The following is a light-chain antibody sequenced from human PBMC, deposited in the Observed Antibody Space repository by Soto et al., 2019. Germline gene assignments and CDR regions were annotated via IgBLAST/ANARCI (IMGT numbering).Light chain of an antibody. CDR3: QQSYSTTWT. V-gene: IGKV1-39*01. Sequence: DIQMTTPSPSMSACVGESLTISCLASQSVSIYLNWYQQKPGKAPKLLIYAASSLQSGVPSRFSGSGSETDFTLTISSLQPEDFATYSCQQSYSTTWTFGQGTKVDIK. J-gene: IGKJ1*01. CDR1: QSVSIY. CDR2: AAS.